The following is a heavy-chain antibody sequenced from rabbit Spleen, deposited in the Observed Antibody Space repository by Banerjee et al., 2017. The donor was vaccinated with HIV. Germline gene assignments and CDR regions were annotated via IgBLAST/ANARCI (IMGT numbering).Heavy chain of an antibody. CDR3: ARYGYAGSSYYPLKL. D-gene: IGHD8-1*01. CDR1: GFDITNYY. Sequence: QSLEESGGDLVKPGGSLTLSCKASGFDITNYYMAWVRQSPGKGLEWIGVVYVGKGNTEYANSVKGRFTISRDNAQNTVFLQMTSLTAADTATYFCARYGYAGSSYYPLKLWGPGTLVTVS. J-gene: IGHJ6*01. V-gene: IGHV1S7*01. CDR2: VYVGKGNT.